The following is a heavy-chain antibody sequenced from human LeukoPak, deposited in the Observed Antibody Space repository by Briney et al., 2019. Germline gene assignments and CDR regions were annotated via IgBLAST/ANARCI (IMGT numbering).Heavy chain of an antibody. V-gene: IGHV4-61*02. D-gene: IGHD5-18*01. Sequence: ASQTLSLTCTVSGNSISSGDYYWSWIRQPAGKGLEWIGRIYTSGSTTYNPSLKSRVTISVDTSKNQFSLKLSSVTAADTAVYYCARRARENTAMVSTSPYYYYYYMDVWGKGTTVTVSS. CDR3: ARRARENTAMVSTSPYYYYYYMDV. J-gene: IGHJ6*03. CDR2: IYTSGST. CDR1: GNSISSGDYY.